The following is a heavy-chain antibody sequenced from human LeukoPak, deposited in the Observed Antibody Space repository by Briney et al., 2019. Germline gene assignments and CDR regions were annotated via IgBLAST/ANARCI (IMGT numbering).Heavy chain of an antibody. CDR3: ARPLYYCSDCSPKYGYFDL. V-gene: IGHV5-51*01. Sequence: GASLKISCRGSGYTFSNYYIAWVRQMPGKGLEWMGIIYPFDSETTYSPSFQGQVTFSVDNSISTAYMQWHTLKASDTAIFYCARPLYYCSDCSPKYGYFDLWGRGTLVTVSS. CDR2: IYPFDSET. D-gene: IGHD2-15*01. J-gene: IGHJ2*01. CDR1: GYTFSNYY.